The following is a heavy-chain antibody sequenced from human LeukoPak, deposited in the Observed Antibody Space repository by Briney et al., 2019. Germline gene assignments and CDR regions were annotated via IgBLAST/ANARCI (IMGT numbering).Heavy chain of an antibody. CDR3: ARGGFREFDS. V-gene: IGHV4-39*01. CDR2: IYYSGST. D-gene: IGHD3-10*01. CDR1: GGSISSSRYY. Sequence: SETLSLTCTISGGSISSSRYYWGWIRQPPGKGLEWIGSIYYSGSTYYNPSLKSRVTILLDTSRNQFSLKLSSVFAADTAVYYCARGGFREFDSWGQGTLVIVSS. J-gene: IGHJ4*02.